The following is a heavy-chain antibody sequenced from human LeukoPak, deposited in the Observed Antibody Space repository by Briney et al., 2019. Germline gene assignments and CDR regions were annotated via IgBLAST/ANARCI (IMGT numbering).Heavy chain of an antibody. CDR3: ARGFPDGSGSYPQPFDY. V-gene: IGHV1-69*06. J-gene: IGHJ4*02. Sequence: GASVKVSCKASGGTFSSYAISWVRQAPGQGLEWMGGTIPIFGTANYAQKFQGRVTITADKSTSIAYMELSSLRSEDTAVYYCARGFPDGSGSYPQPFDYWGQGTLVTVSS. CDR2: TIPIFGTA. CDR1: GGTFSSYA. D-gene: IGHD3-10*01.